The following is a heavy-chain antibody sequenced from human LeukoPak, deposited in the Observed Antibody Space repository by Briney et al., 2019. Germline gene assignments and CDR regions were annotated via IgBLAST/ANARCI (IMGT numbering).Heavy chain of an antibody. J-gene: IGHJ3*02. CDR1: GFTFSSYW. Sequence: GGSLRLSCAASGFTFSSYWMSWVRQAPGKGLEWVSSISYSSSYIYYADSVKGRFTISRDNAKNSLYLQMNSLRAEDTAVYYCARDGGYSYGYRAFDIWGQGTMVTVSS. CDR2: ISYSSSYI. CDR3: ARDGGYSYGYRAFDI. V-gene: IGHV3-21*01. D-gene: IGHD5-18*01.